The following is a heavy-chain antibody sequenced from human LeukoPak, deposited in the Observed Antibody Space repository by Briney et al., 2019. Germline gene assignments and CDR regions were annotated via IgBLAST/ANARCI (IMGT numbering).Heavy chain of an antibody. CDR2: LIPLFGSA. CDR1: GGTFITNA. J-gene: IGHJ4*02. CDR3: ARGGGPYESTGFFAGPFDY. V-gene: IGHV1-69*05. Sequence: SVKVSCKASGGTFITNAISWVRQAPGQGLEWMGGLIPLFGSAHYAQKLQGRVTITTDESTSTAYMVLSSLRSDDTAIYYCARGGGPYESTGFFAGPFDYWGQGTLVTVSS. D-gene: IGHD6-19*01.